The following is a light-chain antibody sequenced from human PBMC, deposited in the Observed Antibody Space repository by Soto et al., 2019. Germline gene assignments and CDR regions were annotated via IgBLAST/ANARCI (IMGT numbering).Light chain of an antibody. CDR1: SNDVGGYNF. CDR2: DVS. V-gene: IGLV2-11*01. Sequence: QSALTQPRSVSGSPGQSVTISCTGTSNDVGGYNFVSWYQQHPGKVPKLFIYDVSRRPSGVPDRFSGSKSGNTASLTISGLQAEDEADYYCSSYAGSYTVVFGGGTKFTVL. CDR3: SSYAGSYTVV. J-gene: IGLJ2*01.